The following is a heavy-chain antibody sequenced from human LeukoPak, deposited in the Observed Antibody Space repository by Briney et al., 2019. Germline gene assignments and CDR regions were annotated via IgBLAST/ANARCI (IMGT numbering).Heavy chain of an antibody. CDR2: IYTSGST. CDR3: ARSVLFMTTVTRKFDY. V-gene: IGHV4-4*07. J-gene: IGHJ4*02. Sequence: SETLSLTCTVSGGSISSYYWSWIRQPAGKGLEWIGRIYTSGSTNYNPSLKSRVTMSVDTSKNQFSLKLSSVTAADTAVYYCARSVLFMTTVTRKFDYWGQGTLVTVSS. CDR1: GGSISSYY. D-gene: IGHD4-17*01.